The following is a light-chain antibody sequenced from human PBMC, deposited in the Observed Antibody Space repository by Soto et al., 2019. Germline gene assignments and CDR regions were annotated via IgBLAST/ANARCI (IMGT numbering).Light chain of an antibody. Sequence: DIQMTQSPSSLSASVGDTVSITCQASQHITHYLNWYPHKPGKAPELLIYDGSSLESWVPSRFSASGSGTEFTVTITSLQPEDFATFYCQQYDSFPYTFGQGTKLEIK. J-gene: IGKJ2*01. V-gene: IGKV1-33*01. CDR1: QHITHY. CDR3: QQYDSFPYT. CDR2: DGS.